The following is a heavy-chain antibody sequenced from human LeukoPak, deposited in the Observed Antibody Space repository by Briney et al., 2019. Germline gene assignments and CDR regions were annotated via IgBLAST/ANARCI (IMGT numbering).Heavy chain of an antibody. CDR1: GGSISSSSYY. J-gene: IGHJ4*02. CDR3: ARLFRSSGYADY. Sequence: PSETLSLTCTVSGGSISSSSYYWGWIRQPPGKGLEWIGSIYYSGSTYYNPSLKSRVTISVDTSKNQFSLKLSSVTAADTAVYYCARLFRSSGYADYWGQGTLVIVSS. D-gene: IGHD3-22*01. V-gene: IGHV4-39*01. CDR2: IYYSGST.